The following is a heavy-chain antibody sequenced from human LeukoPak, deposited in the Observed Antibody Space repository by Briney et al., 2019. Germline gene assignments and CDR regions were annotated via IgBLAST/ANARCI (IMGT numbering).Heavy chain of an antibody. CDR1: GGSFSGYY. J-gene: IGHJ3*02. Sequence: SETLSLTCAVYGGSFSGYYWSWIRQPPGKGLEWIGEINHSGSTNYNPSLKSRVTISVDTSKNQFSLKLSSVTAADTAVYYCARLLEYCGGDCPEAFDIWGQGTMVTVSS. CDR2: INHSGST. D-gene: IGHD2-21*02. CDR3: ARLLEYCGGDCPEAFDI. V-gene: IGHV4-34*01.